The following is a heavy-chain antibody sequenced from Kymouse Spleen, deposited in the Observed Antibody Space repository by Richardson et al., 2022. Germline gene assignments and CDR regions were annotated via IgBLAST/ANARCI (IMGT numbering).Heavy chain of an antibody. CDR1: GFTFDDYA. Sequence: EVQLVESGGGLVQPGRSLRLSCAASGFTFDDYAMHWVRQAPGKGLEWVSGISWNSGSIGYADSVKGRFTISRDNAKNSLYLQMNSLRAEDTALYYCAKDMV*QWLVRGKLLLLLRYGRLGPRDHGHRLL. CDR3: AKDMV*QWLVRGKLLLLLRYGR. V-gene: IGHV3-9*01. D-gene: IGHD6-19*01. J-gene: IGHJ6*02. CDR2: ISWNSGSI.